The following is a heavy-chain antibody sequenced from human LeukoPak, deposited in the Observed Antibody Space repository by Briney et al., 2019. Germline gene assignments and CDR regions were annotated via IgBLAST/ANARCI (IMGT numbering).Heavy chain of an antibody. CDR3: ARLKYQLYYFDY. CDR2: IYTSGST. J-gene: IGHJ4*02. Sequence: PSETLSLTCTVSSGSITNYYWSWIRQPPGKGLEWIGRIYTSGSTNYNPSLKSRVTMSVDTSKNQFSLKLSSVTAADTAVYYCARLKYQLYYFDYWGQGTLVTVSS. D-gene: IGHD2-2*01. CDR1: SGSITNYY. V-gene: IGHV4-4*07.